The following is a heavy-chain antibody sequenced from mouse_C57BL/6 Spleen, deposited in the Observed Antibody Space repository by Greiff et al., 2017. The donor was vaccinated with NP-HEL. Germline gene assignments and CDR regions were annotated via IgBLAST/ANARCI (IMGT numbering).Heavy chain of an antibody. J-gene: IGHJ3*01. V-gene: IGHV1-50*01. Sequence: VQLQQPGAELVKPGASVKLSCKASGYTFTSYWMQWVKQRPGQGLEWIGEIDPSDSYTNYNQKFKGKATLTVDTSSSTAYMQLSSLTSEDSAVYYCASYYSNYWFAYWGQGTLVTVSA. CDR3: ASYYSNYWFAY. D-gene: IGHD2-5*01. CDR2: IDPSDSYT. CDR1: GYTFTSYW.